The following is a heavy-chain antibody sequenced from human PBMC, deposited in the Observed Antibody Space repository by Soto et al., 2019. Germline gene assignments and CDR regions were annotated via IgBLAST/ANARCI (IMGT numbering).Heavy chain of an antibody. CDR2: INPNSGGT. D-gene: IGHD2-15*01. CDR3: ARDVGYCSGGSCYVPSCYFDL. CDR1: GYTFTGYY. Sequence: QVQLVQSGAEVKKPGASVKVSCKASGYTFTGYYMHWVRQAPGQGLEWMGWINPNSGGTNYAQKFRGWVTMTREPSSSTAYMELSRLGSDDTAVYYGARDVGYCSGGSCYVPSCYFDLWGRGTLVTVSS. V-gene: IGHV1-2*04. J-gene: IGHJ2*01.